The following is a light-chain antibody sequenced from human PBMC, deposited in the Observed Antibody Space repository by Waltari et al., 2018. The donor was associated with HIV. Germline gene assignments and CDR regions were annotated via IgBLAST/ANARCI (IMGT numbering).Light chain of an antibody. Sequence: IVLTQSPATLSLSPGERATLSWRASKSMGNYLAWYQQKPGQPPRVLSYDAATRATGIPARFSGSGSGTDFTLTISSLEPEDFAVYYCQQRSHWPPGFPFGPGTKVDI. CDR3: QQRSHWPPGFP. V-gene: IGKV3-11*01. CDR1: KSMGNY. CDR2: DAA. J-gene: IGKJ3*01.